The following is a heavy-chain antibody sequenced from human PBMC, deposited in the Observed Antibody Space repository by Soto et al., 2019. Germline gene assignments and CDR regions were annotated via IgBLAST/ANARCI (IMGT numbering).Heavy chain of an antibody. D-gene: IGHD3-9*01. CDR1: GFTFSSYP. Sequence: EVQLLESGGGLVQPGGSLRLSCADSGFTFSSYPMTCVRQAPGKGLEWVSTISGSGGDTYYADSVKGRITISRDSPKNTLYLQMSSLRAEDTAVYYCARSEDNYDFLTVSYLGNYYFDYWGQGALVTVSA. V-gene: IGHV3-23*01. CDR3: ARSEDNYDFLTVSYLGNYYFDY. CDR2: ISGSGGDT. J-gene: IGHJ4*02.